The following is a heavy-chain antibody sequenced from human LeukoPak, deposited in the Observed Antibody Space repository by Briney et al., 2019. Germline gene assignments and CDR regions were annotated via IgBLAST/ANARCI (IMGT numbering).Heavy chain of an antibody. CDR1: GFTFSSYE. Sequence: GGSLRLSCAASGFTFSSYEMNWVRQAPGKGLEWVSYISSGSSSIFYADSVKGRYTISRDNSKNSLYLQMNSLRVEDTAVYYCARGGIAARFAYWGQGTLVTVSS. CDR2: ISSGSSSI. J-gene: IGHJ4*02. CDR3: ARGGIAARFAY. V-gene: IGHV3-48*03. D-gene: IGHD6-6*01.